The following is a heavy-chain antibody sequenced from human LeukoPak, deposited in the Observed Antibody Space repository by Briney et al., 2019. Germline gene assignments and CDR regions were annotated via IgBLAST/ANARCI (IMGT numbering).Heavy chain of an antibody. Sequence: GGSLRLSCAASGFPFSSFSMTWVRQAPGKGLEWVSSISGSGSGTYYADSVKGQFTISRDNSKNTLYLQMSSLRAEDTAVYYCAKDFLALAGPNDYWGHGTLVSVSS. V-gene: IGHV3-23*01. CDR2: ISGSGSGT. J-gene: IGHJ4*01. CDR3: AKDFLALAGPNDY. D-gene: IGHD6-13*01. CDR1: GFPFSSFS.